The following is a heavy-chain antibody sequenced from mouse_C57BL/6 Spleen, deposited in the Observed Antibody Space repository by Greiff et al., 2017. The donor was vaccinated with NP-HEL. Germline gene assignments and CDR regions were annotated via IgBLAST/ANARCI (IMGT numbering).Heavy chain of an antibody. J-gene: IGHJ1*03. CDR2: IDPSDSYT. Sequence: QVQLQQSGAELVMPGASVKLSCKASGYTFTSYWMHWVKQRPGQGLEWIREIDPSDSYTNYNQKFKGKSTLTVDKSSSTAYMQLSSLTSEDSAVYYCARARVYYGSSHWYFDVWGTGTTVTVSS. CDR3: ARARVYYGSSHWYFDV. V-gene: IGHV1-69*01. D-gene: IGHD1-1*01. CDR1: GYTFTSYW.